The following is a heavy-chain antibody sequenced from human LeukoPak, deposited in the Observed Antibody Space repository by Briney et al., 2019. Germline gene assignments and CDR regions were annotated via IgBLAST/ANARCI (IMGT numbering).Heavy chain of an antibody. Sequence: GESLKISCKGSGYSFTSYWIGWVRQMPGKGLEWMGIIYPGDSDTRYSPSFQGQVTISADKSISTAYLQWSSLKASDTAIYYCAIAYGGNSQFGYYFDYWGQGTLVTVSS. D-gene: IGHD4-23*01. CDR3: AIAYGGNSQFGYYFDY. CDR1: GYSFTSYW. J-gene: IGHJ4*02. CDR2: IYPGDSDT. V-gene: IGHV5-51*01.